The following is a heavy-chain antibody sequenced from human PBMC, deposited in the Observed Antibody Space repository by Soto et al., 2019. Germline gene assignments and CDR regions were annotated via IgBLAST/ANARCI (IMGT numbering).Heavy chain of an antibody. CDR1: GGAFRGYY. V-gene: IGHV4-34*01. J-gene: IGHJ6*02. D-gene: IGHD3-3*01. CDR2: NNHSGST. Sequence: PSGTLSPPFAVYGGAFRGYYWGGVRPPPGKGLGGIGENNHSGSTNYNPSLKSRVTISVDTSKNQFSLKLSSVTAADTAVYYSARGPGSFTIFGVVSRSYYGMDVWGQGTTVTVSS. CDR3: ARGPGSFTIFGVVSRSYYGMDV.